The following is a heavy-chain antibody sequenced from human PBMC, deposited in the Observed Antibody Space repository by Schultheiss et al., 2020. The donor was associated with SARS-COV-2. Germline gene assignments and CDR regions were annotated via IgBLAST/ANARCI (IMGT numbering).Heavy chain of an antibody. J-gene: IGHJ6*02. V-gene: IGHV4-59*01. CDR3: ARVSGRREPGYYYYYGMDV. D-gene: IGHD1-14*01. CDR2: VRLSGST. CDR1: GDFFSTYY. Sequence: SETLSLTCAVSGDFFSTYYWSWVRQPPGKGLEWIGYVRLSGSTDYNPSLRSRVTISVDTSKNQFSLKLSSVTAADTAVYYCARVSGRREPGYYYYYGMDVWGQGTTVTVSS.